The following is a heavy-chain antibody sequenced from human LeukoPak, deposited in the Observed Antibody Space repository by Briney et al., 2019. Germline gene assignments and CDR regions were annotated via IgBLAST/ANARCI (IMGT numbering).Heavy chain of an antibody. D-gene: IGHD2-2*02. CDR3: ARGYCSSTSCYRRFDY. CDR2: IYTSGST. CDR1: GGSINSYY. Sequence: SETLSLTCTVSGGSINSYYWSWIRQPAGKGLEWIGRIYTSGSTNYNPSLKSRVTMSVDTSKNQFSLKLTSVPAADTAVYYCARGYCSSTSCYRRFDYWGQGTLVTVSS. V-gene: IGHV4-4*07. J-gene: IGHJ4*02.